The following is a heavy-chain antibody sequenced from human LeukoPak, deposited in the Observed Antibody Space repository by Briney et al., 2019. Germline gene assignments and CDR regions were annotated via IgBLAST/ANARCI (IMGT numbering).Heavy chain of an antibody. Sequence: PSETLSLTCTVSGGSLSSGDYYWSWIRQPPGKGLEWIGYIYYSGSTYYNPSLKSRVTISVDTSKNQFSLKLSSVTAADTAVYYCAIGGGDWTPWGMDVWGQGTTVTVSS. V-gene: IGHV4-30-4*01. CDR3: AIGGGDWTPWGMDV. J-gene: IGHJ6*02. CDR2: IYYSGST. D-gene: IGHD2-21*02. CDR1: GGSLSSGDYY.